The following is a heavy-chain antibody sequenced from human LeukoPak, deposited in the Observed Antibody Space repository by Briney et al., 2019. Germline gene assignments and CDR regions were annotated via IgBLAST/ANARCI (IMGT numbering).Heavy chain of an antibody. CDR2: IYDDNT. CDR1: GFTVSAYA. D-gene: IGHD4-17*01. J-gene: IGHJ4*02. Sequence: GGSLRLSCAASGFTVSAYAMAWVRQAPGKGLEWVSTIYDDNTYYADSVKGRFTISRDNSKNTLSLQMNSLRAEDTAVYYCAKVFRKDGDFHLFDYWGQGTLVTVSS. V-gene: IGHV3-23*01. CDR3: AKVFRKDGDFHLFDY.